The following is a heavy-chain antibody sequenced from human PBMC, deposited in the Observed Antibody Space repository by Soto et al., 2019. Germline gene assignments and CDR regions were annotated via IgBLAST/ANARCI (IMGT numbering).Heavy chain of an antibody. V-gene: IGHV1-8*01. CDR1: GYTFTDYD. J-gene: IGHJ5*02. CDR2: MNPNSGET. Sequence: QEQLVQSGAEVKKPGASVKVSCKTSGYTFTDYDINWVRQATGQGLEWIGWMNPNSGETGYAQKFQGRGTITRSASLSTAYLELSSLRSEDTAVYYCARVAVAARPRWYNWFDPCGQGTLVTVSS. D-gene: IGHD2-15*01. CDR3: ARVAVAARPRWYNWFDP.